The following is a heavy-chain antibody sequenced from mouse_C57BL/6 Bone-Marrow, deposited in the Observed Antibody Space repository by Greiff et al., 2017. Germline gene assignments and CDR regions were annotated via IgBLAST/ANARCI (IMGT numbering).Heavy chain of an antibody. V-gene: IGHV2-9*01. D-gene: IGHD2-5*01. CDR2: IWGGGST. J-gene: IGHJ1*03. CDR3: AKHAYYSNCSYWYFDV. CDR1: GFSLTSYG. Sequence: QVQLQQSGPGLVAPSQSLSITCTVSGFSLTSYGVDWVRQPPGKGLEWLGVIWGGGSTNYTSALMSRLSISKDNSKSQVFLKMNSLQTDDTAMYYCAKHAYYSNCSYWYFDVWGTGTTVTVSS.